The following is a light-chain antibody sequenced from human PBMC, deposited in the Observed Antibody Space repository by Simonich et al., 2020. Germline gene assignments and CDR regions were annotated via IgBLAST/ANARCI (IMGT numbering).Light chain of an antibody. Sequence: QSALTPPASVSGSPGQSITISCTGTSSDVGGYNYVSWYQQHPGKAPKLMIYDVSNRPSGFSNPFSGSKSGNTASLTISGLQAEDEADYYCSSYTSSSTWVFGGGTKLTVL. CDR2: DVS. CDR3: SSYTSSSTWV. CDR1: SSDVGGYNY. V-gene: IGLV2-14*01. J-gene: IGLJ3*02.